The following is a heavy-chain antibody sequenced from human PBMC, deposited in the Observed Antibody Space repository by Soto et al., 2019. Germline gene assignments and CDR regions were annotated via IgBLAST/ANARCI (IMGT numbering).Heavy chain of an antibody. CDR2: INHSGST. V-gene: IGHV4-34*01. CDR3: ARAHRLLWFGEFPLDY. CDR1: GGSFSGYY. Sequence: QVQLQQWGAGLLKPSETLSLTCAVYGGSFSGYYWSWIRQPPGKGLEWIGEINHSGSTNYNPSLKSRVTTSAHASTDQFSLELGSVTAADTAVYYCARAHRLLWFGEFPLDYWGQGTLVTVSS. J-gene: IGHJ4*02. D-gene: IGHD3-10*01.